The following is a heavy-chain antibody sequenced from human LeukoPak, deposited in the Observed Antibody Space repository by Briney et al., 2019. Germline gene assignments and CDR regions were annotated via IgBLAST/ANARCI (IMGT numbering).Heavy chain of an antibody. CDR2: ISSSSSTI. V-gene: IGHV3-48*01. CDR1: GFTFSSYS. D-gene: IGHD3-22*01. J-gene: IGHJ4*02. CDR3: ARGDWWLSGRIFDY. Sequence: GGSLRLSCAASGFTFSSYSMNWVRQAPGKGLEWVSYISSSSSTIYYADSVKGRFTISRDNAKNSLYLQMNSLRAEDTAVYYCARGDWWLSGRIFDYWGQGTLVTVSS.